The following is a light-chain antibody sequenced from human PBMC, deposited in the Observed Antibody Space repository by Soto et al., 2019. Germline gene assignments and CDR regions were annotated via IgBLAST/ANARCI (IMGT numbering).Light chain of an antibody. V-gene: IGKV1-12*01. CDR1: QGIGTW. J-gene: IGKJ2*01. CDR2: DAS. Sequence: DIQMTQSPSSVSASVGDRVTITCRASQGIGTWLAWYQQKPGKAPELLIYDASRLQSGVPSRFSGSGSGTEFTITISSLQPEDFATYYCQQANRFPPTFGQGTKLEI. CDR3: QQANRFPPT.